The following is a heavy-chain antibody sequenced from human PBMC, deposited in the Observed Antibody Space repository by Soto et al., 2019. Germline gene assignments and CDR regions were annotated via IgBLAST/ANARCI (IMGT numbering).Heavy chain of an antibody. J-gene: IGHJ4*02. CDR1: GGTFSNYP. Sequence: VQLVQSGAEVKKPGSSVNVSCKASGGTFSNYPFIWVRQAPGQGLDWMGGIIPIFGTTDYGQRFQGRVTITADESTNTAYMELCSLRSDDTAVYYCARGLYCGGGCYSHFDYWGQGTLVTVSS. CDR3: ARGLYCGGGCYSHFDY. V-gene: IGHV1-69*01. D-gene: IGHD2-21*02. CDR2: IIPIFGTT.